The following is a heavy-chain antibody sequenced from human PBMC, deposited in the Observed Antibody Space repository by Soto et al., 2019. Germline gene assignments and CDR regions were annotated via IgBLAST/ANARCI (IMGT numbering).Heavy chain of an antibody. D-gene: IGHD2-2*01. Sequence: QVQLVESGGGLVKPGGSLRLSCAASGFTFSDYYMSWIRQAPGKGLEWVSYISSSGSTIYYADSVKGRFTISRDNAKNSLYLQMNSLRAEDTAVYYCASVLGYCSSTSCYPTYYFDYWGQGTLVTVSS. J-gene: IGHJ4*02. CDR3: ASVLGYCSSTSCYPTYYFDY. CDR1: GFTFSDYY. V-gene: IGHV3-11*01. CDR2: ISSSGSTI.